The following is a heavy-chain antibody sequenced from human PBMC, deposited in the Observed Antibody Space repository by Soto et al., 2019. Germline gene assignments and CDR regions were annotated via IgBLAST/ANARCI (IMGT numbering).Heavy chain of an antibody. CDR1: GFTFSSYA. CDR2: ISYDGSNK. J-gene: IGHJ4*02. Sequence: QVQLVESGGGVVQPGRSLRLSCAASGFTFSSYAMHWVRQAPGKGLEWVAVISYDGSNKYYADSVKGRFTISRDNSKNTLYLQMNSLRAEDTAVYYCARGLTGTTRRGDYWGQGTLVNVSS. CDR3: ARGLTGTTRRGDY. V-gene: IGHV3-30-3*01. D-gene: IGHD1-20*01.